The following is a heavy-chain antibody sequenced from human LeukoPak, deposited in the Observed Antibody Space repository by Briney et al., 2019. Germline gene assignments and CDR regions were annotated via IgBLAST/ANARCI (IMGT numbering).Heavy chain of an antibody. CDR1: GGSFSGYY. J-gene: IGHJ6*03. CDR3: ARGPLMVTADGHSYDYMDV. D-gene: IGHD5-18*01. V-gene: IGHV4-34*01. Sequence: SETLSLTCAVYGGSFSGYYWSWIRQPPGEGLEWVGEINLGGSTNYYPSLKRRLTISVDASKNKVSLKLSSVTAADTAVYDCARGPLMVTADGHSYDYMDVWGKGTTVTVSS. CDR2: INLGGST.